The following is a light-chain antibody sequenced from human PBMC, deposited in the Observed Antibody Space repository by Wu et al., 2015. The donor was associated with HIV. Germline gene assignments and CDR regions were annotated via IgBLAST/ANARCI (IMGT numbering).Light chain of an antibody. CDR2: DTS. V-gene: IGKV3-11*01. CDR1: QSVSRY. J-gene: IGKJ4*01. CDR3: QQYNNWPLT. Sequence: EIVLTQSPATLSLSPGERATLSCRASQSVSRYLAWYQQKPGQAPRLLIYDTSNRATGIPARFSGSGSGTEFTLTISSLQSEDFAVYYCQQYNNWPLTFGGGTKVEIK.